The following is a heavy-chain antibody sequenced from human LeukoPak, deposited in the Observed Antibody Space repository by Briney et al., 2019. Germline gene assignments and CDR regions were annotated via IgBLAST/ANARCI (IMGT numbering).Heavy chain of an antibody. CDR3: AKGGDGYNLNYYYGMDV. D-gene: IGHD5-24*01. J-gene: IGHJ6*02. V-gene: IGHV3-23*01. Sequence: GGSLRLSCAASGFTFSGYAMSWVRQAPGKGLEWVSAISGSGGSTYYADSVKGRFTISRDNSKNTLYLQMNSLRAEDTAVYYCAKGGDGYNLNYYYGMDVWGQGTTVTVSS. CDR1: GFTFSGYA. CDR2: ISGSGGST.